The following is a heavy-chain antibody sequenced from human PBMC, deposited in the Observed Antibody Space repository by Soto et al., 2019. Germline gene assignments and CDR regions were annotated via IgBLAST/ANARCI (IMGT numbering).Heavy chain of an antibody. D-gene: IGHD6-25*01. J-gene: IGHJ4*02. Sequence: PSETLSLTCTVSGDSISSGTWWSWVRQAPGKGLEWIGQIYYGGSTDHKDYNPSLKSRVTISVDKSKNQLALEMTSMTAADTAVYYCARHGGKNLHYWGQGTLVTVSS. CDR1: GDSISSGTW. CDR3: ARHGGKNLHY. V-gene: IGHV4-4*02. CDR2: IYYGGSTDHK.